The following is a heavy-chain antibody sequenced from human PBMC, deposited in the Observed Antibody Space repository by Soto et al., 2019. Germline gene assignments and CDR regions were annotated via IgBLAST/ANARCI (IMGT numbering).Heavy chain of an antibody. CDR2: IYYSGST. Sequence: TLSLTCTVSGGSISSGDYYWSWIRQPPGKGLEWIGYIYYSGSTYYNPSLKSRVTISVDTSKNQFSLKLSSVTAADTAVYYCARDLSTRVTRDYYYYYGMDVWGQGTTVTVSS. CDR3: ARDLSTRVTRDYYYYYGMDV. V-gene: IGHV4-30-4*01. CDR1: GGSISSGDYY. D-gene: IGHD2-21*02. J-gene: IGHJ6*02.